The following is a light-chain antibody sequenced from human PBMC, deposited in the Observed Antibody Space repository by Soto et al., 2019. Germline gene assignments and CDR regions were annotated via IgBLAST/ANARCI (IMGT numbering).Light chain of an antibody. J-gene: IGKJ5*01. CDR2: GAS. CDR3: QQYGSSPPIT. V-gene: IGKV3-20*01. Sequence: IVMTQSQATLSVSPWERATLSCRASQSVSSNLAWYQQKPGQAPRLLIYGASSRATGIPDRFSGSGSGRDFTLTIIRLEPEDFAVYYCQQYGSSPPITFGQGTRLEIK. CDR1: QSVSSN.